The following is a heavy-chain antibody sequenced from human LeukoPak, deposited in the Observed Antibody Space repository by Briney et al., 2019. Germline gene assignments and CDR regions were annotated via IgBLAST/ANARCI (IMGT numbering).Heavy chain of an antibody. CDR1: GGSINSYY. CDR3: ARETITFGGVTGLPERWFDP. D-gene: IGHD3-16*01. CDR2: IYYSGST. V-gene: IGHV4-59*12. Sequence: PSETLSLTCTVSGGSINSYYWSWIRQPPGKGLEWIGYIYYSGSTNYNPSLKSRVTISVDTSKNQFSLKLSSVTAADTAVYYCARETITFGGVTGLPERWFDPWGQGTLVTVSS. J-gene: IGHJ5*02.